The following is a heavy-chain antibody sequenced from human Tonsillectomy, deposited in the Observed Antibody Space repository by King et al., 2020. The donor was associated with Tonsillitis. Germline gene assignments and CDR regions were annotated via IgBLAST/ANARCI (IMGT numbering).Heavy chain of an antibody. V-gene: IGHV3-30-3*01. J-gene: IGHJ4*02. CDR3: ARDKESGSFYGYFEN. CDR2: ISYAGSSK. D-gene: IGHD1-26*01. CDR1: GFTFSSYA. Sequence: HVQLVESGGGVVQPGRSLRLSWAASGFTFSSYAMHWVRQAPGKGLEWVAVISYAGSSKHYADSVKGRFTISRDNSKNTVYLQMNSLRAEDTAVYYCARDKESGSFYGYFENWGQGALVTVSS.